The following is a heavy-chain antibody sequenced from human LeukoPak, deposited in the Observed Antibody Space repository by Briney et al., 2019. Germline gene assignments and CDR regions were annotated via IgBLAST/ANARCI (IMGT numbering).Heavy chain of an antibody. CDR2: INPNSGST. J-gene: IGHJ6*02. CDR1: GYTFTGYY. D-gene: IGHD4-11*01. V-gene: IGHV1-2*02. CDR3: ARYSTVKSHGSYYYGMDV. Sequence: ASVKVSCKASGYTFTGYYMHWVRQAPGQGRVWMGWINPNSGSTNYAQKFQGRVTMTRDTSISTAYMELSRLRSDDTAVYYCARYSTVKSHGSYYYGMDVWGQGTTVTVSS.